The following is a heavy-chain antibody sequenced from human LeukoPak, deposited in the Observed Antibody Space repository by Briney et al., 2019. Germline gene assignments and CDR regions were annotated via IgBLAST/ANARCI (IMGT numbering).Heavy chain of an antibody. D-gene: IGHD4-17*01. CDR3: ARLDYGDYPY. CDR1: GYTFTGYY. CDR2: INPNSGAT. J-gene: IGHJ4*02. V-gene: IGHV1-2*02. Sequence: GASVKVSCKASGYTFTGYYVYWVRQAPGQGLEWMGWINPNSGATSYAQKFQGRVTMTRDTSISTAYMELSGLRSDDTAVYYCARLDYGDYPYWGQETLVTVST.